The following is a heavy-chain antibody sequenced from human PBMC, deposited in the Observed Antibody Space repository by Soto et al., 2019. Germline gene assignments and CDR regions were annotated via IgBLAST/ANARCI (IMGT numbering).Heavy chain of an antibody. CDR2: ISWNSNIV. Sequence: EVHLVESGGGLVQPGRSLRLPCAASGFTFDDYAMYWVRRVPGKGLEWVSSISWNSNIVGYVDSVKGRFTTSRENAMNSLYLQMNSLRPEDTALYYCARGGPDGFCSGGRCYFDTWGERTLVTVYS. CDR1: GFTFDDYA. CDR3: ARGGPDGFCSGGRCYFDT. V-gene: IGHV3-9*01. J-gene: IGHJ4*02. D-gene: IGHD2-15*01.